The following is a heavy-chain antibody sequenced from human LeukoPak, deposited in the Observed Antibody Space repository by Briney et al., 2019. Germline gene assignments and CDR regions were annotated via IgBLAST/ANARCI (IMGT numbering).Heavy chain of an antibody. V-gene: IGHV3-30*02. CDR1: GFAFNKYA. CDR2: IRYDGSNK. Sequence: GGSLRLSCVASGFAFNKYAMHWVRQAPGKGLEWVAFIRYDGSNKYYADSVKGRFTISRDNSKNTLYLQMNSLRAEDTAVYYCAKNGPRNCSSTSCYYYYMDVWGKGTTVTVSS. D-gene: IGHD2-2*01. CDR3: AKNGPRNCSSTSCYYYYMDV. J-gene: IGHJ6*03.